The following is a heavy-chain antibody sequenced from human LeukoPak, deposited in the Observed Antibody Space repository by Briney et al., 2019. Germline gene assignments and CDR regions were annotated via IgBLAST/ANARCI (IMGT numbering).Heavy chain of an antibody. J-gene: IGHJ3*02. V-gene: IGHV1-8*03. D-gene: IGHD3-16*01. CDR2: MNPNSGNT. Sequence: ASVKVSCKSSGYIFTNHYMHWVRQAPGQGLEWMGWMNPNSGNTGYAQKFQGRVTITRNTSISTAYMELSSLRSEDTAVYYCASGYEDAFDIWGQGTMVTVSS. CDR3: ASGYEDAFDI. CDR1: GYIFTNHY.